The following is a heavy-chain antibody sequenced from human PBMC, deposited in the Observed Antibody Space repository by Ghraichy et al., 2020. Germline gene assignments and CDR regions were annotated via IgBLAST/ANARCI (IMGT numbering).Heavy chain of an antibody. Sequence: ASVKVSCKASGYTFTSYDINWVRQATGQGLEWMGWMNPNSGNTGYAQKFQGRVTMTRNTSISTAYMELSSLRSEDTAVYYCARRSKWVRWLQFSSRTEYYFDYWGQGTLVTVSS. CDR2: MNPNSGNT. V-gene: IGHV1-8*01. D-gene: IGHD5-24*01. J-gene: IGHJ4*02. CDR1: GYTFTSYD. CDR3: ARRSKWVRWLQFSSRTEYYFDY.